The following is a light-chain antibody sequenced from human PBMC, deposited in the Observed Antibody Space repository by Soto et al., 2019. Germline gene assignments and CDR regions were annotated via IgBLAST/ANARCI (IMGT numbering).Light chain of an antibody. J-gene: IGKJ5*01. V-gene: IGKV3-15*01. CDR1: QSVSRK. CDR3: QQSYETPNT. Sequence: EIVMTQSPATLSVSPGERATLSCRASQSVSRKLAWYQQKPGQAPRLLIYGASTRATGVPARFSGSGSGTDFTLTISSLQPEDFATYICQQSYETPNTFGLGTRLEIK. CDR2: GAS.